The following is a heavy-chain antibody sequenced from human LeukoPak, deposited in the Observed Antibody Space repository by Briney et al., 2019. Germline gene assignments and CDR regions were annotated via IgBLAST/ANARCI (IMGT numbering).Heavy chain of an antibody. D-gene: IGHD3-3*01. CDR1: GYTFTSYG. V-gene: IGHV1-18*01. Sequence: GASVKVSCKASGYTFTSYGISWVRQAPGQGLEWMGWISAYNGNTNYAQKLQGRVTMTTDTSTSTAYMELRSLRSDDTAVYYRARDRGFSYDFWSGCDYWGQGTLVTVSS. CDR3: ARDRGFSYDFWSGCDY. J-gene: IGHJ4*02. CDR2: ISAYNGNT.